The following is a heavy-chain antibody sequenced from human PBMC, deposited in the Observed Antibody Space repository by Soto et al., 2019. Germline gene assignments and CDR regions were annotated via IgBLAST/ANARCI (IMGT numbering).Heavy chain of an antibody. J-gene: IGHJ4*02. Sequence: SETLSLTCTVSGGSISSYYWIWIRQPPGKGLEWIGYIYYSGSTNYNPSLKSRVTISVDTSKNQFSLKLSSVTAADTAVYYCASTRGGYSSSWYDYWGQGTLVTVSS. D-gene: IGHD6-13*01. CDR1: GGSISSYY. V-gene: IGHV4-59*01. CDR2: IYYSGST. CDR3: ASTRGGYSSSWYDY.